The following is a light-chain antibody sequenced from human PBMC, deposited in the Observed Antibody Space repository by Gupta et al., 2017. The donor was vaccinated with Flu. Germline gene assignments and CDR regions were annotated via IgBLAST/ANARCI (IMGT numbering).Light chain of an antibody. CDR1: QTISYTSNKKNY. V-gene: IGKV4-1*01. CDR2: WAS. J-gene: IGKJ2*01. CDR3: QQDHSNNT. Sequence: DIVMTQSPDSLAVSLGERATINCKSSQTISYTSNKKNYLAWYLQKPGQPPKLLISWASTRESGVPDRFSGSGSGTDFTLTINNRQAEDVAVYYWQQDHSNNTFGQGTKLEIK.